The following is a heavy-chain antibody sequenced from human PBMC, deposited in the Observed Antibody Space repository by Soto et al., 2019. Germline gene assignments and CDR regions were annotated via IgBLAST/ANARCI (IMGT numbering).Heavy chain of an antibody. J-gene: IGHJ4*02. V-gene: IGHV3-48*01. CDR3: ARDKSGYAWGATFDY. Sequence: PGGSLRLSCAASGFTFSSYSMNWVRQAPGKGLEWVSYISSSSTIYYADSVKGRFTISRDNAKNSLYLQMNSLRAEDTAVYYCARDKSGYAWGATFDYWGQGTLVTVSS. CDR1: GFTFSSYS. CDR2: ISSSSTI. D-gene: IGHD5-12*01.